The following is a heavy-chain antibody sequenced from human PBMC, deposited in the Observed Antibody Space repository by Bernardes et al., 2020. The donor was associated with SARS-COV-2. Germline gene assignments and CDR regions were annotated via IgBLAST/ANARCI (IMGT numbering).Heavy chain of an antibody. J-gene: IGHJ3*02. D-gene: IGHD1-1*01. CDR1: GFTFSSYA. CDR2: ISSNGGST. CDR3: ARDRLRYNWNVDAFDI. V-gene: IGHV3-64*01. Sequence: GSLRLSCAASGFTFSSYAMHWVRQAPGKGLEYVSAISSNGGSTYYANSVKGRFTISRDNSKNTLYLQMGSLRAEDMAVYYCARDRLRYNWNVDAFDIWGQGTMVTVSS.